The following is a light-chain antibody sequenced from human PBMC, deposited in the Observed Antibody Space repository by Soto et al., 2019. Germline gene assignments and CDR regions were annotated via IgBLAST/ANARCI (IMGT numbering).Light chain of an antibody. V-gene: IGLV2-8*01. CDR1: SIDVGGYKY. Sequence: QSALTQPPSASGSPGQSVTISCTGTSIDVGGYKYVSWYQQHPGKAPKLMIYEVNKRPSGVPDRFSGSKSGNTASLTVSGLQAEDEADYYCSSYAGSNNFVFGQGTKV. CDR3: SSYAGSNNFV. CDR2: EVN. J-gene: IGLJ1*01.